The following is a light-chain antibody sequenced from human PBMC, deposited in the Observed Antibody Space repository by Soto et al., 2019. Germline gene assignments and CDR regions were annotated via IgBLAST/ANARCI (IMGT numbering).Light chain of an antibody. CDR2: AAS. V-gene: IGKV1-39*01. Sequence: DIQMTQSPSSLSASVGDRVIITCRASQSISTYVNWYQKKPGKGPELLIYAASTLQSGVPSRFSGSGSRTDFTLTISSLQPGDVATYYCQQSYSIPWTFGQGTTVEI. CDR1: QSISTY. CDR3: QQSYSIPWT. J-gene: IGKJ1*01.